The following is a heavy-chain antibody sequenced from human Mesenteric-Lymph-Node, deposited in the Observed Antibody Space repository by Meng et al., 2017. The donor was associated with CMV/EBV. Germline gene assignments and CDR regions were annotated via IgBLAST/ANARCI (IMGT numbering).Heavy chain of an antibody. Sequence: GSLRLSCAASGFTFISYAMHWVRQAPGKGLEWVAVISYDGSNKYYADSVRGRFTISRDNSKNTLYLQMNSLRAEDTAVYYCASDLQSETYYYYYGMDVWGQGTTVTVSS. CDR3: ASDLQSETYYYYYGMDV. V-gene: IGHV3-30*04. CDR2: ISYDGSNK. D-gene: IGHD1-14*01. CDR1: GFTFISYA. J-gene: IGHJ6*02.